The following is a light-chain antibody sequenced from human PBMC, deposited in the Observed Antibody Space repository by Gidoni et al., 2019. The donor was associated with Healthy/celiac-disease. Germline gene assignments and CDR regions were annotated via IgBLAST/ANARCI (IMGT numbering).Light chain of an antibody. CDR2: AVS. V-gene: IGLV2-14*01. Sequence: QSALTQPASMSGSPGQSITISCTGTSSDVGVYNYVSCYQQHPGKAPKLMIYAVSNRPSGVSNRFSGSKSGNTASLTTSGLQDEEDADYYCSSYTSSSTPYVFGTGTKVTVL. CDR1: SSDVGVYNY. J-gene: IGLJ1*01. CDR3: SSYTSSSTPYV.